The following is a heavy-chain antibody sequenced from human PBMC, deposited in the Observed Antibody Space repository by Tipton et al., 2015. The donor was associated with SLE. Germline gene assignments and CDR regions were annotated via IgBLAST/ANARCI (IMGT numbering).Heavy chain of an antibody. CDR3: ARVSDSSGYYYVYYFDY. V-gene: IGHV4-59*01. CDR2: IYYSGST. Sequence: LRLSCTVSGGSISSYYWSWIRQPPGKGLEWIGYIYYSGSTDYNPSLKSRVTISVDTSKNQFSLKLSSVTAADTAVYYCARVSDSSGYYYVYYFDYWGQGTLVTVSS. CDR1: GGSISSYY. D-gene: IGHD3-22*01. J-gene: IGHJ4*02.